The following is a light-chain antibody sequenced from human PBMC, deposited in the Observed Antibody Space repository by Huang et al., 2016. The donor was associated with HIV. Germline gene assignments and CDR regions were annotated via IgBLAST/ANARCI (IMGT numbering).Light chain of an antibody. CDR2: GAS. J-gene: IGKJ3*01. CDR3: QQSIRTPFT. CDR1: QIVNTY. V-gene: IGKV1-39*01. Sequence: DIQMTQSPSSLSASVGDRVTITCRAGQIVNTYLNWYHQRPGKAPSLLIYGASRLHSGVPSRCSGSGSGSDFTLIISGLQPEDIGTYYCQQSIRTPFTFGPGT.